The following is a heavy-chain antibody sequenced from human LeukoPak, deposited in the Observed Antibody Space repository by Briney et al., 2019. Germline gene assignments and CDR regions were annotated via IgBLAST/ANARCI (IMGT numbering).Heavy chain of an antibody. J-gene: IGHJ4*02. CDR2: ISSSSYI. CDR3: AGYDSSGYSIAY. V-gene: IGHV3-21*01. Sequence: GGSLRLSCAASGFTFGSYSMNWVRQAPGKGLEWVSSISSSSYIYYADSVKGRFTISRDNAKNSLYLQMNSLRAEDTAVYYCAGYDSSGYSIAYWGQGTLVTVSS. CDR1: GFTFGSYS. D-gene: IGHD3-22*01.